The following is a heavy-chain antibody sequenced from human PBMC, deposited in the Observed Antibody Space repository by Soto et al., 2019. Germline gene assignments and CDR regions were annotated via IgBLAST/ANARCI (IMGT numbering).Heavy chain of an antibody. D-gene: IGHD2-15*01. CDR3: ARHVCSGGSCYPKPRSYSFDY. J-gene: IGHJ4*02. CDR2: IYYSGST. V-gene: IGHV4-59*08. CDR1: GGSISSYY. Sequence: ASETLSLTCTVSGGSISSYYWSWIRQPPGKGLEWFGYIYYSGSTNYNPSLKSRVTISVDTSKNQFSLKLSSVTAADTAVYYCARHVCSGGSCYPKPRSYSFDYWGQGTLVTLSS.